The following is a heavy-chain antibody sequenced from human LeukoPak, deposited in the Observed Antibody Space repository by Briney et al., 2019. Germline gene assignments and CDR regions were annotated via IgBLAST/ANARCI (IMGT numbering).Heavy chain of an antibody. V-gene: IGHV3-11*01. Sequence: GGSLRLSCAASGFTFSDYYMSWIRQAPGKGLEWVSYISSSGSTIYYADSVKGRFTISRDNAKNSLYLQMNSLRAEDTAVYYCARDHLRQHYYDSSGSVDYWGQGTLVTVSS. CDR2: ISSSGSTI. CDR3: ARDHLRQHYYDSSGSVDY. J-gene: IGHJ4*02. CDR1: GFTFSDYY. D-gene: IGHD3-22*01.